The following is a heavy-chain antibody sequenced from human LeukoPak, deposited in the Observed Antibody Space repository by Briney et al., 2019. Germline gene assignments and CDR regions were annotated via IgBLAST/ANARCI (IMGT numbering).Heavy chain of an antibody. D-gene: IGHD3-9*01. CDR3: AGTYYDILTGYYINDWFDP. Sequence: ASVKVSCKASGYTFTGYYMHWVRQAPGQGLEWMGWINANSGGTNYAQKFQGRVTMTRDTSISTAYMELSRLRSDDTAVYYCAGTYYDILTGYYINDWFDPWGQGTLVTVSS. CDR1: GYTFTGYY. CDR2: INANSGGT. V-gene: IGHV1-2*02. J-gene: IGHJ5*02.